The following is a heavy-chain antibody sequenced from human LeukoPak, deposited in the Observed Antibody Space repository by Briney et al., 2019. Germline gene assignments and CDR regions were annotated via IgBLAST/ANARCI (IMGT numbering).Heavy chain of an antibody. V-gene: IGHV3-74*01. D-gene: IGHD5-24*01. CDR2: INSDGIST. J-gene: IGHJ4*02. CDR3: ARVHRDMATIVGLWDY. Sequence: GGSLRLSCAAPGFTFSSYWMHWVRQAPGKGLVWVSRINSDGISTSYADSVKGRFTISRDNAKNTLYLQMNSLRVEDTAVYYCARVHRDMATIVGLWDYWGQGTLVTVSS. CDR1: GFTFSSYW.